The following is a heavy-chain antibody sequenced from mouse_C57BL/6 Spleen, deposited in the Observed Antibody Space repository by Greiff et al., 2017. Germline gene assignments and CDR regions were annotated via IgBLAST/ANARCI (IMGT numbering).Heavy chain of an antibody. D-gene: IGHD1-1*01. CDR1: GYAFSSSW. Sequence: QVQLKQSGPELVKPGASVKISCKASGYAFSSSWMNWVKQRPGKGLEWIGRIYTGDGDTNDNGKFQGKATLTADKASSTAYRQLSSLTSEDSEVYFCAREEGTTERAMDYWGQGTSGTVSS. CDR2: IYTGDGDT. V-gene: IGHV1-82*01. J-gene: IGHJ4*01. CDR3: AREEGTTERAMDY.